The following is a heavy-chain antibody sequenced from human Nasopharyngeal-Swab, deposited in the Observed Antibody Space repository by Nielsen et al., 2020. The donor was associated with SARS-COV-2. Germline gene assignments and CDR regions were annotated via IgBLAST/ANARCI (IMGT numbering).Heavy chain of an antibody. Sequence: SETLSLTCTVSGGSISSSSYYWGWIRQPPGKGLGWIGSIYYSGSTYYNPSLKSRVTISVDTSKNQFSLKLSSVTAADTAVYYCARHPTTSITIFGVVSGRGWFDPWGQGTLVTVSS. J-gene: IGHJ5*02. CDR3: ARHPTTSITIFGVVSGRGWFDP. D-gene: IGHD3-3*01. V-gene: IGHV4-39*01. CDR2: IYYSGST. CDR1: GGSISSSSYY.